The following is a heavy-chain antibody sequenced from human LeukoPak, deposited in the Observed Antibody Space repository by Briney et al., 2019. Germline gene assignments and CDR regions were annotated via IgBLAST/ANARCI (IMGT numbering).Heavy chain of an antibody. J-gene: IGHJ5*02. Sequence: PGGSLRLSCAASGFTFSSYAMSWVRQAPGKGLEWVSAISGSGGSTYYADSVKGRFTISRDNSKNTLYLQMNSLRAEDTAVYYCAKDIFREWFGEYSNNWFDPWGQGTLVTVSS. CDR1: GFTFSSYA. V-gene: IGHV3-23*01. CDR2: ISGSGGST. D-gene: IGHD3-10*01. CDR3: AKDIFREWFGEYSNNWFDP.